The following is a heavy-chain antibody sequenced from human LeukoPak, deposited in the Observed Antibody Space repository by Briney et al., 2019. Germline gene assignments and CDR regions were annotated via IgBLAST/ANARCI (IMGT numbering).Heavy chain of an antibody. D-gene: IGHD3-16*01. Sequence: SETLSLTCTVSGAPISSYNWNWIRQPPGKGLEWIGYISESGSTNYNSSLENRVTLSLDTSKNEISLNLRSATAADTAVYYCARQDALGKFPPPFYMDVWGKGTTVIVS. J-gene: IGHJ6*03. CDR2: ISESGST. CDR1: GAPISSYN. V-gene: IGHV4-59*08. CDR3: ARQDALGKFPPPFYMDV.